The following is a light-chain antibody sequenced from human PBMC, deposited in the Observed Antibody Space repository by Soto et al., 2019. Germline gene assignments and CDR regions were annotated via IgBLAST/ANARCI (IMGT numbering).Light chain of an antibody. CDR3: QQYNNWPPWT. Sequence: EIVMTQSPATLSVSPGERATLSCRASQSVSSNLAWYQQKPGQAPRLLIYGASTRATGIPARFSGSGSETEFTLTLSSLQSEDFAVYYCQQYNNWPPWTFGQGNKLEIK. CDR2: GAS. J-gene: IGKJ1*01. V-gene: IGKV3D-15*01. CDR1: QSVSSN.